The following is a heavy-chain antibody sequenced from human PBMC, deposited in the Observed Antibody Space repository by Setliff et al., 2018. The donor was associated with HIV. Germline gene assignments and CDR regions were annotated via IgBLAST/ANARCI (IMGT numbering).Heavy chain of an antibody. CDR1: GFTFSSYG. D-gene: IGHD5-18*01. J-gene: IGHJ1*01. Sequence: GGSLRLSCAASGFTFSSYGMHWVRQAPGKGLEWVAVIWYDGNNKYYADSVKGRFTISRDNSKNTLYLQMNSLRAEDTAVYYCAKDAGSYSYVLEYFQHWGQGTLVTVSS. V-gene: IGHV3-33*06. CDR3: AKDAGSYSYVLEYFQH. CDR2: IWYDGNNK.